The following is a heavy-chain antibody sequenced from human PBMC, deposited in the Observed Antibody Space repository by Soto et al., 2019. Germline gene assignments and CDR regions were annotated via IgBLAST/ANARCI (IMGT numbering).Heavy chain of an antibody. V-gene: IGHV4-31*02. Sequence: QVQLQESGPGLVKPSQTLSLTCSVSGGSITSGGYSWTWIRHQPGKALQWIGYVFDSGKTYYNPSRKGRLTISVDTAKTLFSLELSSVTAADTAVYFCARGSGYYRNFDSWGQGTLVSVSS. CDR3: ARGSGYYRNFDS. CDR2: VFDSGKT. CDR1: GGSITSGGYS. J-gene: IGHJ4*02. D-gene: IGHD3-3*01.